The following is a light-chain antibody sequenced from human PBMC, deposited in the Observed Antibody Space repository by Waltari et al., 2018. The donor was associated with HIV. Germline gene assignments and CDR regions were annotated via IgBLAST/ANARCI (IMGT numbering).Light chain of an antibody. J-gene: IGKJ1*01. Sequence: EIVMTQSPATLSVSPGERAPLSCRASQSVSSNLAWYQQKPGQAPSLLIYGASTRATGIPARFSGSGSGTEFTLTISSLQSEDFAVYYCQQYNNWPPWTFGQGTKVEIK. CDR3: QQYNNWPPWT. V-gene: IGKV3-15*01. CDR1: QSVSSN. CDR2: GAS.